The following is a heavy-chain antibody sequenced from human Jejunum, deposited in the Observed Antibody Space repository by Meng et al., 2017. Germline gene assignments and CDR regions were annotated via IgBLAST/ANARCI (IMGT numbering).Heavy chain of an antibody. Sequence: GESLKISCATSGFSFSDYWMHWVRQAPGKGLVWVSRIKTDGTITAYADSVKGRVTISRDNAKNTLYLQMHSLRGEDKAVYYCARGSGVPTAGYWYFDLWGRGTLVTVSS. V-gene: IGHV3-74*01. CDR3: ARGSGVPTAGYWYFDL. J-gene: IGHJ2*01. D-gene: IGHD6-13*01. CDR2: IKTDGTIT. CDR1: GFSFSDYW.